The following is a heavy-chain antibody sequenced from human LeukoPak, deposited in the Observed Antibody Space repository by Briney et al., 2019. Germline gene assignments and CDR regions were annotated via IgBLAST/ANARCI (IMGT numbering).Heavy chain of an antibody. V-gene: IGHV4-34*01. CDR2: INHSGST. CDR1: GGSLSGYY. Sequence: SETLSLTCAVYGGSLSGYYWSWIRQPPGKGLEWIGEINHSGSTNYNPSLKSRVTISVDTSKNQFSLKLSSVTAADTAVYYCARLDIVVVPAAILGWFDPWGQGTLVTVSS. CDR3: ARLDIVVVPAAILGWFDP. D-gene: IGHD2-2*02. J-gene: IGHJ5*02.